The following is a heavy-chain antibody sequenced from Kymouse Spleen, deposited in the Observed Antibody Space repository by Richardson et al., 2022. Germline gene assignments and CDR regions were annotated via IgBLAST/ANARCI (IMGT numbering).Heavy chain of an antibody. D-gene: IGHD2-21*02,IGHD3-10*01,IGHD3-22*01. CDR1: GGSFSGYY. CDR2: INHSGST. V-gene: IGHV4-34*01. Sequence: QVQLQQWGAGLLKPSETLSLTCAVYGGSFSGYYWSWIRQPPGKGLEWIGEINHSGSTNYNPSLKSRVTISVDTSKNQFSLKLSSVTAADTAVYYCAREAITNGMDVWGQGTTVTVSS. CDR3: AREAITNGMDV. J-gene: IGHJ6*02.